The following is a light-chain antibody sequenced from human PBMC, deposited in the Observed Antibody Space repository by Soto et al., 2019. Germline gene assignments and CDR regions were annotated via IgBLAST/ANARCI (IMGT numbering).Light chain of an antibody. J-gene: IGLJ7*01. CDR3: AAWDDKLLVWL. Sequence: QSVLTQPPSASGTPGQTVIISCSGSKPNVGSNYVYWYQHIPGTAPKVVISKNDQRPSGVPGRFSASKSGTSASLTISDLRSEDEAEYYGAAWDDKLLVWLLGGGTQLTVL. V-gene: IGLV1-47*01. CDR1: KPNVGSNY. CDR2: KND.